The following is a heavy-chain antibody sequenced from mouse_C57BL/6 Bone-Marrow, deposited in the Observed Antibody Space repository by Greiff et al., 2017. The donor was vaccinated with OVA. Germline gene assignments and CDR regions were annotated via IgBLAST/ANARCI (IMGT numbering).Heavy chain of an antibody. J-gene: IGHJ2*01. CDR1: GFTFSDYY. V-gene: IGHV5-16*01. D-gene: IGHD1-1*01. CDR2: INYDGSST. Sequence: VQLVESEGGLVQPGSSMKLSCTASGFTFSDYYMAWVRQVPEKGLEWVANINYDGSSTYYLDSLKSRFIISRDNAKNILYLQMSSLKSEDTATYYCASYYYGSGGYFDYWGQGTTLTVSS. CDR3: ASYYYGSGGYFDY.